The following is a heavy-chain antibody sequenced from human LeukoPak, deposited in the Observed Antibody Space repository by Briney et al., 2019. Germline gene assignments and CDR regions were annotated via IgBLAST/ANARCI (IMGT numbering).Heavy chain of an antibody. J-gene: IGHJ3*01. D-gene: IGHD3-10*02. CDR1: GFTFNNYA. Sequence: GGSLRLPCAASGFTFNNYAINSVRQAPGKGLEWVSYIRGGGSNTRYSDSVKGRFIISRDNSKNILYLQMNSLRAEDTAIYYCAKCSASYSNDGVDVWGRGTMVTVSS. V-gene: IGHV3-23*01. CDR2: IRGGGSNT. CDR3: AKCSASYSNDGVDV.